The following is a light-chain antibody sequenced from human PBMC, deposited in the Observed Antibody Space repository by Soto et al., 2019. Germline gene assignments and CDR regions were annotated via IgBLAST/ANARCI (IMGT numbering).Light chain of an antibody. V-gene: IGLV2-14*01. CDR1: SSDVGASIF. CDR2: AVS. Sequence: QSVLTQPASVSGSPGQSITISCTGTSSDVGASIFVSWYQQHPGKAPKLMIYAVSSRPSGVSYRFSGSKSGNTASLTISGLQAEDEADYYCNSYTTNSSYVFGTGTKATV. CDR3: NSYTTNSSYV. J-gene: IGLJ1*01.